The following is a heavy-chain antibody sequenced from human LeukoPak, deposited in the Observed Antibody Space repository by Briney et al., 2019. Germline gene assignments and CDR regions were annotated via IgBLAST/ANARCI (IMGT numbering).Heavy chain of an antibody. CDR3: ARALYRFGDYPA. CDR1: GYTFTSYG. J-gene: IGHJ5*02. D-gene: IGHD4-17*01. CDR2: ISAYNGNT. V-gene: IGHV1-18*01. Sequence: ASVKDSCKASGYTFTSYGISWVRQALGQGLEWMGWISAYNGNTNYAQKLQGRVTMTTDTSTSTAYMELRSLRSDDTAVYYCARALYRFGDYPAWGQGTLVTVSS.